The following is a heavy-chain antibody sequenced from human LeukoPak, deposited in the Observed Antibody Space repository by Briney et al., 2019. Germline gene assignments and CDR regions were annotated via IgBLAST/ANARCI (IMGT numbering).Heavy chain of an antibody. J-gene: IGHJ4*02. V-gene: IGHV3-7*01. CDR2: IRKDGNDE. CDR3: AGLDTIMVRDAGY. D-gene: IGHD5-18*01. CDR1: GFTFSNYW. Sequence: GGSLRLSCAASGFTFSNYWMSWVRQAPGKGLEWVANIRKDGNDEYYVDSVKGRFTISRDNAKNSLYLQMNSLRAEDTAVYHCAGLDTIMVRDAGYWGQGTLVIVSS.